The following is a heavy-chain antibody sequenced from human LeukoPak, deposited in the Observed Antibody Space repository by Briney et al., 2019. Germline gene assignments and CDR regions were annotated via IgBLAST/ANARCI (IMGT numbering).Heavy chain of an antibody. J-gene: IGHJ3*02. Sequence: GASVKVSCKASGYTFTSYYMHWVRQAPGQGLEWMGLINPTGGSTGYAQKFQGRVTMTRDMSTSTVYMELSSLRSEDTAVYYCARDLTTVTTYPHAFDIWGQGTMVTVSS. CDR2: INPTGGST. CDR3: ARDLTTVTTYPHAFDI. CDR1: GYTFTSYY. D-gene: IGHD4-17*01. V-gene: IGHV1-46*01.